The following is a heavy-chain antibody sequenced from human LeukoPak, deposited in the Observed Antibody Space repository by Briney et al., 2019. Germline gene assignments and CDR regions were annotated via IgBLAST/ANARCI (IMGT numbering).Heavy chain of an antibody. Sequence: ASVKVPCKASGGTFSSYAISWVRQAPGQGLEWMGGIIPIFGTANYAQKFQGRVTITADESTSTAYMELSSLRSEDTAVYYCARTGVAALSFDYWGQGTLVTVSS. V-gene: IGHV1-69*01. J-gene: IGHJ4*02. CDR1: GGTFSSYA. CDR2: IIPIFGTA. CDR3: ARTGVAALSFDY. D-gene: IGHD6-13*01.